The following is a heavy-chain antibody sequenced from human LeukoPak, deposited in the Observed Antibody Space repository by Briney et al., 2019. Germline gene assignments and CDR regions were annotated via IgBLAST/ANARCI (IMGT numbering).Heavy chain of an antibody. D-gene: IGHD2-2*01. V-gene: IGHV1-18*01. CDR3: AREGYCSSTSCPKDIDY. CDR2: ISAYNSNT. CDR1: GDTSTGYG. Sequence: GASAKPSREASGDTSTGYGISGGREAPRQGHERMGWISAYNSNTNYAQKLQSRVTMTTDTSTSTAYMELRSLRSDDTAVYYCAREGYCSSTSCPKDIDYWGQGTLVTVSS. J-gene: IGHJ4*02.